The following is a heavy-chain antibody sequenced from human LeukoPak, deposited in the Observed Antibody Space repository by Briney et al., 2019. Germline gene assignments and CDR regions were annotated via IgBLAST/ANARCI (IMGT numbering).Heavy chain of an antibody. CDR1: GFTFSSYA. V-gene: IGHV3-23*01. CDR3: AKDREDYYDSSGYLY. Sequence: PGGSLRLSCAASGFTFSSYAMSWVRQAPGKGLEWFSAISGSGGSTYYADSVKGRFTISRDNSKNTLYLQMNSLRAEDTAVYYCAKDREDYYDSSGYLYWGQGTLVTVSS. J-gene: IGHJ4*02. D-gene: IGHD3-22*01. CDR2: ISGSGGST.